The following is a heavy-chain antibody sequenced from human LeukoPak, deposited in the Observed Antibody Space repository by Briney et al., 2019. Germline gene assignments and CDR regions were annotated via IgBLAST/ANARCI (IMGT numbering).Heavy chain of an antibody. CDR3: ARGEDFGQAPDSYGHYGMDV. CDR1: GGSISSYY. D-gene: IGHD2-15*01. V-gene: IGHV4-4*07. Sequence: SETLSLTCTVSGGSISSYYWSWIRQPAGKGLEWIGRIYTSGSTNYNPSLKSRVTMSVDTSKNQFSLKLSSVTAADTAVYYCARGEDFGQAPDSYGHYGMDVWGQGTTVTVSS. J-gene: IGHJ6*02. CDR2: IYTSGST.